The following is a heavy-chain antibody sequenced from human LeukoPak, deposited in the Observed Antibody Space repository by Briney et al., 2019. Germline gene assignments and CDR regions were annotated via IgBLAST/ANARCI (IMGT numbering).Heavy chain of an antibody. CDR3: TRDILSGWYYFDF. J-gene: IGHJ4*02. CDR2: IRSRRYGGAT. CDR1: GFTFGDYA. D-gene: IGHD6-19*01. V-gene: IGHV3-49*04. Sequence: GGSLRLSCTASGFTFGDYAMSWVRQAPGKGQEWVGFIRSRRYGGATEYAASVKGRFTISRDDSKSVAYLHMNSLKTEDTAVYYCTRDILSGWYYFDFWGQGTLVTVSS.